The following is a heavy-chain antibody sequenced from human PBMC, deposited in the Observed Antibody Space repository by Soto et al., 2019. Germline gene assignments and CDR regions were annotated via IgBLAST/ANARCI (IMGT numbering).Heavy chain of an antibody. J-gene: IGHJ6*03. V-gene: IGHV6-1*01. D-gene: IGHD6-6*01. CDR3: ARSSIAARPVYYYYYLDF. CDR1: GDSVSSNSAA. Sequence: SQTLSLTCAISGDSVSSNSAAWNWIRQSPSRGLEWLGRTYYRSKWYNDYAVSVKSRITINPDTSKNQFSLQLNSVTPEDTAVYYCARSSIAARPVYYYYYLDFSGKGSTVTGSS. CDR2: TYYRSKWYN.